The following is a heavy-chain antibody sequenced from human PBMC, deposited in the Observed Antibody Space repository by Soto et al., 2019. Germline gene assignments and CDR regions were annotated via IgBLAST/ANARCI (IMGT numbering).Heavy chain of an antibody. Sequence: GESLKISCKGSGFDFSRFWIGWVRQMPGQGLEWMGIIYPHDSDTRYSPSFLGQVTISADKSISTAYLQWSSLEASDTAMYYCARFSTRTGTTYWHYYYYGMDVWGRGTTVTVS. V-gene: IGHV5-51*01. J-gene: IGHJ6*02. CDR3: ARFSTRTGTTYWHYYYYGMDV. D-gene: IGHD1-7*01. CDR1: GFDFSRFW. CDR2: IYPHDSDT.